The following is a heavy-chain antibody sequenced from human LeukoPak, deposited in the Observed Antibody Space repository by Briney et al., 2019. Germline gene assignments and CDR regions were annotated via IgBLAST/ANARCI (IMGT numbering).Heavy chain of an antibody. V-gene: IGHV4-34*01. CDR1: GDYFSGYY. CDR2: INHSGST. D-gene: IGHD6-13*01. Sequence: SETLSLTCAVYGDYFSGYYWSWVRQPPGKGLEWIGEINHSGSTNYNPSLKSRVTISVDTSKNQFSLKLSSVTAADTAVYYCARVSSSFRSYYYYGMDVWGQGTTVTVSS. J-gene: IGHJ6*02. CDR3: ARVSSSFRSYYYYGMDV.